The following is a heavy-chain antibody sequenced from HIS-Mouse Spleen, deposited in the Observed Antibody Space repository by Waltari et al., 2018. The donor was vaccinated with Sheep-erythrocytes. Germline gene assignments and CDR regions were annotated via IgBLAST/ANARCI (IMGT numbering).Heavy chain of an antibody. CDR3: AKDISRNIVVVPAAVGDY. D-gene: IGHD2-2*01. V-gene: IGHV3-9*01. Sequence: EVQLVESGGGLVQPGRSLRLSCAASGFSFDDYAMHWVRQAPGECLVLVSGIVWNSGSIGYADSVKGRLTISRDNAKNALYLQMNSLRAEDTALYYCAKDISRNIVVVPAAVGDYWGQGTLVTVSS. CDR1: GFSFDDYA. J-gene: IGHJ4*02. CDR2: IVWNSGSI.